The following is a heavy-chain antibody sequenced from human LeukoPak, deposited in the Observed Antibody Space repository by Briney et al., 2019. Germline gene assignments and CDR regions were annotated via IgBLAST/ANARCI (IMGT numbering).Heavy chain of an antibody. CDR3: ARLDYSSSSGLRVFDY. D-gene: IGHD6-6*01. CDR2: ISSGGTT. Sequence: SETLSLTCTVSGDSISSGRYYWGWIRQSPVKGLEWIGGISSGGTTYYNPSLKSRVTISVDTSKNQFSVELSSVTAADTALYYCARLDYSSSSGLRVFDYWGQGTLVTVSS. CDR1: GDSISSGRYY. J-gene: IGHJ4*02. V-gene: IGHV4-39*01.